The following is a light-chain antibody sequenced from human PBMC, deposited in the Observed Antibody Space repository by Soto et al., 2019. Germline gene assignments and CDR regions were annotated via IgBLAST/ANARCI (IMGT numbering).Light chain of an antibody. CDR2: GAS. CDR1: QSVSSNY. J-gene: IGKJ5*01. V-gene: IGKV3-20*01. CDR3: QQYGSSPMT. Sequence: EIVLTQSPGTLSLSPWERATLSCRASQSVSSNYLAWYQQKPGQAPRLLIYGASSSATGIPDRFSGSWSGTDFTLTISRLEPEDFAVYYCQQYGSSPMTFGQGTRLEIK.